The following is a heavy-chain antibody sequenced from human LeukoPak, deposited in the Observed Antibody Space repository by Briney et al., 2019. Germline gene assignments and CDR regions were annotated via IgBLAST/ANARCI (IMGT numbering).Heavy chain of an antibody. V-gene: IGHV3-23*01. D-gene: IGHD2-2*01. CDR1: GFTFSSYA. CDR2: ISGSGGST. Sequence: AGGSLRLSCAASGFTFSSYAMSWVRQAPGKGLEWVSAISGSGGSTYYADSVKGRFTISRDNSKNTLCLQMNSLRAEDTAVYYCAKSPIVVVPAANQDYWGQGTLVTVSS. CDR3: AKSPIVVVPAANQDY. J-gene: IGHJ4*02.